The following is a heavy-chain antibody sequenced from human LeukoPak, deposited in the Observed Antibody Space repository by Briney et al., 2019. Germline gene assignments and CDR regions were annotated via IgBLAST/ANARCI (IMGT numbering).Heavy chain of an antibody. CDR1: GLTFSSYG. D-gene: IGHD6-19*01. Sequence: GRFLRLSCAASGLTFSSYGMHWVRQAPGKGLEWVAVISYDGNNKYYADSVKGRFTISRDNSKNTLYLQMNSLRAEDTAVYYCAKDRALWQWLPIDYWGQGTLVTVSS. CDR3: AKDRALWQWLPIDY. V-gene: IGHV3-30*18. CDR2: ISYDGNNK. J-gene: IGHJ4*02.